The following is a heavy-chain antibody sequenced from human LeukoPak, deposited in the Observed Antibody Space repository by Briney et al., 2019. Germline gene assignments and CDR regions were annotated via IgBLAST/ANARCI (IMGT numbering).Heavy chain of an antibody. Sequence: GGSLRLSSAASGFTFRSYGMHCVRQAPGKGLEWGAFIRYDGSNKYYADSVKGRFTISRDNSKNTLYLQMNSLRAEGTAVYYCAKDGDGSGWYCPHYWGQGTLVTVSS. CDR1: GFTFRSYG. D-gene: IGHD6-19*01. CDR3: AKDGDGSGWYCPHY. V-gene: IGHV3-30*02. CDR2: IRYDGSNK. J-gene: IGHJ4*02.